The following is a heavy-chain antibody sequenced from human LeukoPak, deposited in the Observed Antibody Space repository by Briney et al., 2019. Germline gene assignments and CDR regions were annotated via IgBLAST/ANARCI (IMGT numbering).Heavy chain of an antibody. Sequence: SETLSLTCAVSGYSISSGRYWGWIRQPPGKGLEWIGSIYHSGSTYYNPSLKSRVTISVDTSKNQFSLNLRSVTAADTAVYYCARSLSTAGVDYWGQGTLVTVSS. D-gene: IGHD2-2*01. CDR2: IYHSGST. CDR1: GYSISSGRY. CDR3: ARSLSTAGVDY. V-gene: IGHV4-38-2*01. J-gene: IGHJ4*02.